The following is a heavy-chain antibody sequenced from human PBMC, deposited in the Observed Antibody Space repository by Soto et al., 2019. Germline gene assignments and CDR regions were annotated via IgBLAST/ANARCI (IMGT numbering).Heavy chain of an antibody. CDR1: GFTFSSYD. V-gene: IGHV3-13*04. J-gene: IGHJ6*02. CDR2: IGTAGDT. CDR3: ARALPYYYYYYGMDV. Sequence: PGGSLRLSCAASGFTFSSYDMHWVRQATGKGLEWVSAIGTAGDTYYPGSVKGRFTISRENAKNSLYLQMNSLRAGDTAVYYCARALPYYYYYYGMDVWGQGTTVTVSS.